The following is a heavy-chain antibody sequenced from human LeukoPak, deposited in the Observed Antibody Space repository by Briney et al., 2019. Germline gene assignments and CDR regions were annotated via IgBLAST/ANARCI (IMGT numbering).Heavy chain of an antibody. J-gene: IGHJ4*02. CDR1: GGSISSYY. Sequence: SETLSLTCTVSGGSISSYYWSWIRQPPGKGLEWIGYIYYSGSTNYNPSLKSRVTISVDTSNNQFSLELTSVTAADTAVYYCARYRDGHTPSDHWGQGTLVTVSS. V-gene: IGHV4-59*08. CDR2: IYYSGST. D-gene: IGHD5-24*01. CDR3: ARYRDGHTPSDH.